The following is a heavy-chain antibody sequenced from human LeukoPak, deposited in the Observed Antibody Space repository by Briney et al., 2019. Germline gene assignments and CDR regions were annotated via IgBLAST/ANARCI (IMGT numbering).Heavy chain of an antibody. Sequence: ASVKVSCKASGYTFTGYYMHWVRQAPGQGLEWMGWINPNSGGTNYAQKFQGRVTMTRDTSISTAYMELSRLTSDDTALYYCARDIYGDYECYWGQGTLVTVSS. CDR3: ARDIYGDYECY. V-gene: IGHV1-2*02. CDR1: GYTFTGYY. CDR2: INPNSGGT. D-gene: IGHD4-17*01. J-gene: IGHJ4*02.